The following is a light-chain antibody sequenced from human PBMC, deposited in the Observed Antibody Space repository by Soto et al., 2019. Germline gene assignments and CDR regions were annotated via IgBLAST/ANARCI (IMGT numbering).Light chain of an antibody. CDR2: GAS. CDR3: QQYGSSVT. Sequence: EIVLTQSPGTLSLSPGERATLSCRASQSVSSSYLAWYQQKPGQAPRLLIYGASSRATGIPDRFSGSGSGTDFTLTISRLEPEDFAVYYCQQYGSSVTFGPWTKLDIK. CDR1: QSVSSSY. J-gene: IGKJ3*01. V-gene: IGKV3-20*01.